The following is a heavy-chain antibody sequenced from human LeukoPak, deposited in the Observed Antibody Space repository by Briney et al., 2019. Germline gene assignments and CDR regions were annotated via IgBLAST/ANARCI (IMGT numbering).Heavy chain of an antibody. CDR1: GFTFSSYT. D-gene: IGHD2-15*01. J-gene: IGHJ3*02. Sequence: PGGSLRLSCAASGFTFSSYTMNWVRQAPGKGLEWVSSISSSSSYIYYADSEKGRFTISRDNAKNSLYLQMNSLRAEDTAVYYCARDCGGGSCYGPYDAFDIWGQGTMVTVSS. CDR3: ARDCGGGSCYGPYDAFDI. V-gene: IGHV3-21*01. CDR2: ISSSSSYI.